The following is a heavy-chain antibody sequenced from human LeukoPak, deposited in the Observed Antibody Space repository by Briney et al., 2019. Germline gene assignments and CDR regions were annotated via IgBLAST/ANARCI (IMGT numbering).Heavy chain of an antibody. V-gene: IGHV6-1*01. CDR1: GDSVSSNSAA. CDR2: TYYRSKWYN. CDR3: ARVSPYYYDSSGYPYDDY. Sequence: SQTLSLTCAISGDSVSSNSAAWNWIRQSPSRGLEWLGRTYYRSKWYNDYAVSVKSRITINPDTSKNQFSLQLNSVTPEDTAVYYCARVSPYYYDSSGYPYDDYWGQGTLVTVSS. D-gene: IGHD3-22*01. J-gene: IGHJ4*02.